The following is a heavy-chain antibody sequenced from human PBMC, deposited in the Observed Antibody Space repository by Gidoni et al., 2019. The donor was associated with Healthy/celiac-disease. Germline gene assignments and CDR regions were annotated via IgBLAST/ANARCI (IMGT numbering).Heavy chain of an antibody. J-gene: IGHJ4*02. D-gene: IGHD2-2*01. CDR3: ARDGIVVVPAAPYSGVDY. V-gene: IGHV1-18*01. Sequence: QVQLVQSGAEVKKPAASVTVSCKASGYTFTSYGSSWVRQAPGQGLEWMGWISANNGNTNYAQKLQGRVTMTTDTSTSTAYMELRSLRSDDTAVYYCARDGIVVVPAAPYSGVDYWGQGTLVTVSS. CDR1: GYTFTSYG. CDR2: ISANNGNT.